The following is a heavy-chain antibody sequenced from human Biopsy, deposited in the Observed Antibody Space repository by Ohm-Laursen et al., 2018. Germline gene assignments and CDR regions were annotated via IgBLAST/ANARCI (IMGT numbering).Heavy chain of an antibody. J-gene: IGHJ6*02. CDR3: VAYPSSGFFENNDDFAMDV. CDR1: GGAFTNYA. V-gene: IGHV1-69*01. Sequence: SSVKVSCKASGGAFTNYAINWVRQAPGHGLEGMGGIITVSETGGYAERFQGRVTITADVTTTTAYMDLSGLRSKDTAVYYCVAYPSSGFFENNDDFAMDVWGQGTTVIVSS. D-gene: IGHD6-19*01. CDR2: IITVSETG.